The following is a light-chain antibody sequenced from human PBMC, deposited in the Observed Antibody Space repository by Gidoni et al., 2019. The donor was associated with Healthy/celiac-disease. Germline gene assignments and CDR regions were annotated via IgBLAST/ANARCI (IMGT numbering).Light chain of an antibody. V-gene: IGKV1-39*01. CDR1: QSISSY. Sequence: DIQMTQSPSSLSASVGDRVTITCRASQSISSYLNWYQQKPGKAPKLLIYAASSLQRGGPSRFSGSGSGTDFTLTISSLQPEDFATYYCQQSYSTPWTFGQXTKVEIK. CDR3: QQSYSTPWT. CDR2: AAS. J-gene: IGKJ1*01.